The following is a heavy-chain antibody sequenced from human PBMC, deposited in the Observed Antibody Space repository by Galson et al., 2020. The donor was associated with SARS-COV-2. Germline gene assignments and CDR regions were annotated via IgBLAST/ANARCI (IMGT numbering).Heavy chain of an antibody. J-gene: IGHJ6*03. V-gene: IGHV1-69*13. CDR1: GGTFSSYA. D-gene: IGHD6-19*01. CDR3: ARGLYSSGSESNYYDMDV. Sequence: SVKVSCKASGGTFSSYAISWVRQAPGQGLEWMGGIIPLFGTANYAQKFQGRVTITADESTSTAYLELSSLTSEDTAVYYCARGLYSSGSESNYYDMDVWGKGTTVTVSS. CDR2: IIPLFGTA.